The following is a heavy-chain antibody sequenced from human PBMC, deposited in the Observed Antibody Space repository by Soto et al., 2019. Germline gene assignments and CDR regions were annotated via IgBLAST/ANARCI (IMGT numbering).Heavy chain of an antibody. J-gene: IGHJ4*02. V-gene: IGHV3-21*01. CDR1: GFTFSSYS. D-gene: IGHD2-15*01. CDR3: ARDSQRYCSGGSCRFDY. Sequence: GGSLRLSCAASGFTFSSYSMNWVRQAPGKGLEWVSSISSSSSYIYYADSVKGRFTISRDNAKNSLYLQMNSLRAEDTAVYYCARDSQRYCSGGSCRFDYWGQGTLVTVSS. CDR2: ISSSSSYI.